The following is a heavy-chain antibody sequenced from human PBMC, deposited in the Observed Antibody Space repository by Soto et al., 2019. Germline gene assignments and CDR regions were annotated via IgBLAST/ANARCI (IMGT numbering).Heavy chain of an antibody. V-gene: IGHV3-64*01. Sequence: EVQLVESGGGLVQPGGSLRLSCAASGFTFSSYAMHWVRQAPGKGLEYVSAISSNGGSTYYANSVKGRFTISRDNSKNTLVLQMGRLRGWDMAGYYWAGMGGGELNYYYGMDVWGQGTTVTVSS. D-gene: IGHD1-26*01. CDR2: ISSNGGST. J-gene: IGHJ6*02. CDR3: AGMGGGELNYYYGMDV. CDR1: GFTFSSYA.